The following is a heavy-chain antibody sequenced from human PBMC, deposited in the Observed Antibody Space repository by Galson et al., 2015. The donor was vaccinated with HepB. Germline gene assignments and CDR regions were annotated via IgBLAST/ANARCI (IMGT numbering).Heavy chain of an antibody. V-gene: IGHV3-73*01. CDR1: GFTLSGSA. Sequence: SLRLSCAASGFTLSGSAIHWVRQASGKGLEWVGRIRSKASSHATAYTASLKGRFTISRDGSKNTAYLHMNSLKTEDTAVYYCARLGDLSGYSSLWGQGTLVTVSS. J-gene: IGHJ4*02. D-gene: IGHD6-19*01. CDR3: ARLGDLSGYSSL. CDR2: IRSKASSHAT.